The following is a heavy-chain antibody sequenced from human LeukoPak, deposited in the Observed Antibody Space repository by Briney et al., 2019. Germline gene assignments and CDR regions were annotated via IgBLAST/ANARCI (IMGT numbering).Heavy chain of an antibody. CDR1: GSTFSSYA. J-gene: IGHJ4*02. CDR2: ISYDGSNK. V-gene: IGHV3-30*04. D-gene: IGHD3-22*01. CDR3: ARDHYYDSSGSYFDY. Sequence: GGSLRLSCAASGSTFSSYAMHWVRQAPGKGLEWVAVISYDGSNKYYADSVKGRFTISRDNSKNTLYLQMNSLRAEDTAVYYCARDHYYDSSGSYFDYWGQGTLVSVS.